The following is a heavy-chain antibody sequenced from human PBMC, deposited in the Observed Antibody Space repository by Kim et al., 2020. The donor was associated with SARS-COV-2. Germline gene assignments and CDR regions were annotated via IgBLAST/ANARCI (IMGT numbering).Heavy chain of an antibody. CDR1: GFTVSSNY. J-gene: IGHJ3*02. V-gene: IGHV3-66*01. Sequence: GGSLRLSCAASGFTVSSNYMSWVRQAPGKGLEWVSVIYSGGSTYYADSVKGRFTISRDNSKNTLYLQMNSLRAEDTAVYYCARDLPYYYDSSGYIWGQGTMVTVSS. CDR2: IYSGGST. D-gene: IGHD3-22*01. CDR3: ARDLPYYYDSSGYI.